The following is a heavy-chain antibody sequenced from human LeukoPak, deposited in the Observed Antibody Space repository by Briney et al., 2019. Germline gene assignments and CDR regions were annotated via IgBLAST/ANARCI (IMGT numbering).Heavy chain of an antibody. J-gene: IGHJ4*02. Sequence: SETLSLTCTVSGGSISSYYWSWIRQPPGKGLEWIGYIYYSGSTNYNPSLKSRVTMSVDTSKNQFSLRLSSVTAVDTAVYHCARIGPILGAAWVDYWGQGTLVSVSS. CDR1: GGSISSYY. CDR3: ARIGPILGAAWVDY. D-gene: IGHD3-3*02. CDR2: IYYSGST. V-gene: IGHV4-59*12.